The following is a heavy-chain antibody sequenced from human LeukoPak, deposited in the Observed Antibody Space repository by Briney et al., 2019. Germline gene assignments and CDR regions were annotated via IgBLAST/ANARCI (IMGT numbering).Heavy chain of an antibody. Sequence: GGSLRLSCAASGFIFSNYIMNWVRRAPGKGLEWVSSITNSSRYTYYADSVKGRFTISRDNAKNSLYLQMNSLRAEDTAVYYCARSYERSGFSDWGQGTLVTVSS. J-gene: IGHJ4*02. CDR3: ARSYERSGFSD. CDR1: GFIFSNYI. V-gene: IGHV3-21*01. CDR2: ITNSSRYT. D-gene: IGHD3-3*01.